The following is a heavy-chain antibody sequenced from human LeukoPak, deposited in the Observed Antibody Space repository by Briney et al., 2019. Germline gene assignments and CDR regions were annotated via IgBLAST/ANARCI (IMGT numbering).Heavy chain of an antibody. V-gene: IGHV1-2*02. Sequence: ASVKVSCKASGYTFTGYYMHWVRQAPGQGLELMGWINPNSGGANYAQKFQGRVTMTRDTSISMVYMELSSLKSDDTALYYCARDKGFLDFWGQGTLVTVSS. CDR2: INPNSGGA. J-gene: IGHJ4*02. CDR3: ARDKGFLDF. CDR1: GYTFTGYY. D-gene: IGHD3/OR15-3a*01.